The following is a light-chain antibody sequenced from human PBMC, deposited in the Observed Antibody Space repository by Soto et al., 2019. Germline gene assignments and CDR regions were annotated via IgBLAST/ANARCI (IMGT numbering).Light chain of an antibody. CDR1: RSDVGGYNW. CDR2: EVT. CDR3: CSFAGSNNRV. J-gene: IGLJ1*01. Sequence: ALTQPPSASGSRGQSVTISRTGTRSDVGGYNWVSWYQQHPGQAPKLIIYEVTERPSGVSDRFSGSKSGNTASLTISGLQAEDEADYYCCSFAGSNNRVFGTGTKVTVL. V-gene: IGLV2-8*01.